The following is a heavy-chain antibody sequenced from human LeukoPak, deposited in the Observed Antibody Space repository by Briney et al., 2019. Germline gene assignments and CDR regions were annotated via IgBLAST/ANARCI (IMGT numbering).Heavy chain of an antibody. CDR1: GGSISSYY. J-gene: IGHJ6*02. CDR2: IYYSGST. Sequence: SETLSLTCTVSGGSISSYYWSWIRQPPGKGLEWIGYIYYSGSTNYNPSLKSRVTISVDTSKNQFSLKLSSVTAADTAVYYCARQARYGMDVWGQGTTVTVSS. CDR3: ARQARYGMDV. V-gene: IGHV4-59*08.